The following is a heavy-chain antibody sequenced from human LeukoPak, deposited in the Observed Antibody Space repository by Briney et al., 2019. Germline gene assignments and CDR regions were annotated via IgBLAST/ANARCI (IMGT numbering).Heavy chain of an antibody. J-gene: IGHJ4*02. CDR3: ARVSYYYGSGSYRPTAVYYFDY. D-gene: IGHD3-10*01. V-gene: IGHV3-7*04. CDR2: IREDGGHT. CDR1: GFTFTNHW. Sequence: PGGSLRLSCVTSGFTFTNHWMSWVRQAPGKGLEWVANIREDGGHTNYVDSVKGRFTISRDNAKNTLYLQMNSLRAEDTAVYYCARVSYYYGSGSYRPTAVYYFDYWGQGTLVTVSS.